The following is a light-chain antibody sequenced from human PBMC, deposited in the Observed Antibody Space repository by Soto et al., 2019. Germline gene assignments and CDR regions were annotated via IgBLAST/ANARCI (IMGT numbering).Light chain of an antibody. CDR3: CSFAGSSTS. CDR2: DDT. J-gene: IGLJ3*02. Sequence: QSVLTQPASASGSPGQSITISCTGTSSDVGTYKPVSWYQQYPGKAPKVIIYDDTKRPSGVSSRFSGSKSGNTASLTISGLQAEDEADYYCCSFAGSSTSFGGGT. CDR1: SSDVGTYKP. V-gene: IGLV2-23*01.